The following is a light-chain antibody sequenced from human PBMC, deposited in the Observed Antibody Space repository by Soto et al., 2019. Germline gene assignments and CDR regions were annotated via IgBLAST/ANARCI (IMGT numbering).Light chain of an antibody. CDR1: QGVTTN. CDR3: QQRSDRLPIT. CDR2: DVS. V-gene: IGKV3D-11*01. J-gene: IGKJ5*01. Sequence: EIVMTQSPDTLSVSPGERATLTCRAGQGVTTNFAWYQQKSGQSPRLLIYDVSIRATGVPARFSATGSGTDFTLTISSLEPEDSAVYYCQQRSDRLPITFGQGTRLEIK.